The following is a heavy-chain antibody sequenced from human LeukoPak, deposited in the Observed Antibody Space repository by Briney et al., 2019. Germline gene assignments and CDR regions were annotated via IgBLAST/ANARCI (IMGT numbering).Heavy chain of an antibody. CDR3: ARLNRQCSGGSCHSGWFDP. V-gene: IGHV4-39*01. J-gene: IGHJ5*02. CDR1: GDSISSTSYY. D-gene: IGHD2-15*01. Sequence: SETLSLTCAVSGDSISSTSYYWAWIRQPPGRGLEWIGTIYYSGTTYYNPSLKSRVTISVDTSKNQFSLKLSSVTAADTAAYYCARLNRQCSGGSCHSGWFDPWGQGTLVTVSS. CDR2: IYYSGTT.